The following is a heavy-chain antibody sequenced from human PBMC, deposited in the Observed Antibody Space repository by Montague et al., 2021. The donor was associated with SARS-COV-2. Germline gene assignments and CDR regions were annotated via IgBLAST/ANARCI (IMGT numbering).Heavy chain of an antibody. CDR3: ARGLGYTSMFRFFDY. CDR2: MYYTGTS. J-gene: IGHJ4*01. V-gene: IGHV4-59*02. CDR1: GGSASGYY. Sequence: SETLSLTCALSGGSASGYYWAWIRQPPGKGLEWIGYMYYTGTSNYNPSLKSRVSMSIDTSKSHFSLNLTSVAAADTGVYYCARGLGYTSMFRFFDYWGHGAQVTVSS. D-gene: IGHD2-2*02.